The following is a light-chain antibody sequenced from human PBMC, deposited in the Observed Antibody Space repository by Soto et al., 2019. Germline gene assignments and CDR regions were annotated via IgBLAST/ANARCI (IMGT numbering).Light chain of an antibody. CDR2: GAS. V-gene: IGKV1-39*01. CDR3: QQSYSTPT. Sequence: DIQVTQSPSSLSASVGDRVTITCRASQSIGTYLNWYHQNPGKAPQLLIYGASTLQSGVPSRFSGSGSGTHFTLTINSLQPEDFGTFSCQQSYSTPTFGQGTKVEIK. CDR1: QSIGTY. J-gene: IGKJ1*01.